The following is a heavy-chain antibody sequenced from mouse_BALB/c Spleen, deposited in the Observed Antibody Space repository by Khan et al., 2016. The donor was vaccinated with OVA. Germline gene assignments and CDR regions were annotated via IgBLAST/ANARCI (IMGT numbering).Heavy chain of an antibody. CDR2: ISDLADTT. D-gene: IGHD1-2*01. V-gene: IGHV5-15*02. CDR3: ARGGGTARLVY. J-gene: IGHJ3*01. Sequence: EVELVESGGGLVQPGGSRKLSCAASGFTFSDYGMSWVRQAPGKGPEWVAFISDLADTTYYADTVTGRFTVSRENAKHTLYLEMSSLRSEDTAMXYCARGGGTARLVYWGLGTLVTVSA. CDR1: GFTFSDYG.